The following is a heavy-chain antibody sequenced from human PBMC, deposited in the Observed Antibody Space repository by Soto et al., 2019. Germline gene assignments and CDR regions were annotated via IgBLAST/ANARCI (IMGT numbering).Heavy chain of an antibody. Sequence: GGSLRLSCAASGFTFDDYAMYWVRQAPGKGLEWVSGISWNGGTMAYAGSVKGRFTISRDNAKNALYLQMSSLSPEDTAFYYCAKSADASITARLPYWGQGTLVTVSS. CDR2: ISWNGGTM. V-gene: IGHV3-9*01. D-gene: IGHD6-25*01. CDR3: AKSADASITARLPY. J-gene: IGHJ4*02. CDR1: GFTFDDYA.